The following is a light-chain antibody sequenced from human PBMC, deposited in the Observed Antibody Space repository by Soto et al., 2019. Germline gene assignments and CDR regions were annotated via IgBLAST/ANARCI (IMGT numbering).Light chain of an antibody. CDR2: DAS. Sequence: IHMTQYPSSLSGSLGDRVPIPCQAYHGISNYLNWYQQKPGKAPKLLIYDASNLETGVPSRFSGSGSGTDFTFTIISLQPEDIATYYCQQYENLPITFGQRARLEI. J-gene: IGKJ5*01. V-gene: IGKV1-33*01. CDR1: HGISNY. CDR3: QQYENLPIT.